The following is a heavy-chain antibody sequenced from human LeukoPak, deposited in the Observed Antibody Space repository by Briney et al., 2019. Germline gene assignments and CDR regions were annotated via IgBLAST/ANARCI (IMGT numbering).Heavy chain of an antibody. D-gene: IGHD6-6*01. CDR2: ISWNSANI. J-gene: IGHJ5*02. Sequence: GGSLRLSCAASGFNFDDYAMRWVRQPPGKGLEWVSGISWNSANIGYADSVKGRFTISRDNAKNSLYLQMNSLRDEDSAFYYCATVAGSSLSRNYFDPWGQGTLVTVSS. CDR3: ATVAGSSLSRNYFDP. V-gene: IGHV3-9*01. CDR1: GFNFDDYA.